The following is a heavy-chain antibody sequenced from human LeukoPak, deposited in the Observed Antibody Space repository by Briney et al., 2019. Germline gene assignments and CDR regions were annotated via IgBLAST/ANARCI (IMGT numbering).Heavy chain of an antibody. J-gene: IGHJ4*02. V-gene: IGHV4-30-4*01. Sequence: SETLSLTYTVSGGSISSGDYYWSWIRHPPGKGLEWIGYIHYSGSTYYNPSLKSRATISIDTSKNQFSLKLSSVTAADTAVYYCAREATVTSLDYWGQGTLVTVSS. CDR2: IHYSGST. D-gene: IGHD4-17*01. CDR3: AREATVTSLDY. CDR1: GGSISSGDYY.